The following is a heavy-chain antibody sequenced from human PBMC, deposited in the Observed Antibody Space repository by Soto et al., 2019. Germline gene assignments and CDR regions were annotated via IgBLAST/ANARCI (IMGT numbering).Heavy chain of an antibody. CDR1: GGSISSSSYY. Sequence: SETLSLTCIVSGGSISSSSYYWGWIRQPPGKGLEWIGSIYYSGSTYYNPSLKSRVTISVDTSKNQFSLKLSSVTAADTAVYYCAREWFEYYDSSGYYGYYFDYWGQGTLVTVSS. CDR2: IYYSGST. V-gene: IGHV4-39*07. CDR3: AREWFEYYDSSGYYGYYFDY. D-gene: IGHD3-22*01. J-gene: IGHJ4*02.